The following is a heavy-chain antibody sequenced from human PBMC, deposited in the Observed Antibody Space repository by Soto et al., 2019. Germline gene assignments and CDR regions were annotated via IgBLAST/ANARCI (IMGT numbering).Heavy chain of an antibody. J-gene: IGHJ4*02. CDR2: ISSSSSTI. D-gene: IGHD3-22*01. CDR1: GFTFSSYS. CDR3: AREINYYDSSGRPMCFDY. Sequence: GSLRLYCAASGFTFSSYSMNWVRQAPGTGLEWVSYISSSSSTIYYADSVKGRFTISRDNAKNSLYLQMNSLRDEDTAVYYCAREINYYDSSGRPMCFDYWGQGTLVTVSS. V-gene: IGHV3-48*02.